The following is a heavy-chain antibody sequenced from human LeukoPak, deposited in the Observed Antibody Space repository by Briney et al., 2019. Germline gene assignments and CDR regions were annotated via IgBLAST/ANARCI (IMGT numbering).Heavy chain of an antibody. CDR3: AELGITMIGGV. Sequence: PGGSLRLSCAASGFTFSSSWMSWVRQAPGKGLEWVANIKQDGSEKYYVDSVKGRFTISRDNAKNSLYLQMNSLRAEDTAVYYCAELGITMIGGVWGEGTTVTISS. CDR2: IKQDGSEK. D-gene: IGHD3-10*02. J-gene: IGHJ6*04. V-gene: IGHV3-7*01. CDR1: GFTFSSSW.